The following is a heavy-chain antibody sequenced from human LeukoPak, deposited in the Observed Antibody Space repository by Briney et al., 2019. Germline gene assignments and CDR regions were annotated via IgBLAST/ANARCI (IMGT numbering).Heavy chain of an antibody. V-gene: IGHV3-23*01. D-gene: IGHD6-19*01. CDR2: ISGSGGST. Sequence: GGSLRLSCAASGFTFSSYAMSWVRQAPGKGLEGVSAISGSGGSTYYADSVKGRFTISRDNSKNTLYLQMNSPRAEDTAVYYCAKLTGIAVAAPFDYWGQGTLVTVSS. CDR1: GFTFSSYA. J-gene: IGHJ4*02. CDR3: AKLTGIAVAAPFDY.